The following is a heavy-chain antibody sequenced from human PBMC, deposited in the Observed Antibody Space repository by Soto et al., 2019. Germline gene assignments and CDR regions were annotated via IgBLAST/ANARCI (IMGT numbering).Heavy chain of an antibody. CDR2: MNPNSGNT. CDR1: GYTFTSYD. D-gene: IGHD3-3*01. Sequence: GASVKVSCKASGYTFTSYDINWVRQANGQGLEWMGWMNPNSGNTGYAQKFQGRVTMTRNTSISTAYMELSSLRSEDTAVYYCARGRNDFWSGYDYYYYMDVWGKGTTVTVSS. V-gene: IGHV1-8*01. CDR3: ARGRNDFWSGYDYYYYMDV. J-gene: IGHJ6*03.